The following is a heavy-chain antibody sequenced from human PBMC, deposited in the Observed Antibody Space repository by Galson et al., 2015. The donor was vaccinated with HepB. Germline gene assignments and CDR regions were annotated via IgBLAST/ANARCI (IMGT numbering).Heavy chain of an antibody. V-gene: IGHV1-18*01. D-gene: IGHD1-26*01. CDR3: ARDEELGPYDFQY. Sequence: SVKVSCKASSYAFTSHGLSWVRQAPGQGLEWMGWINTHNGNTDYGQKFEGRVTITRDTSATTAYMELSSLTAEDTAIYFCARDEELGPYDFQYWCQGTLVIVSS. J-gene: IGHJ4*02. CDR2: INTHNGNT. CDR1: SYAFTSHG.